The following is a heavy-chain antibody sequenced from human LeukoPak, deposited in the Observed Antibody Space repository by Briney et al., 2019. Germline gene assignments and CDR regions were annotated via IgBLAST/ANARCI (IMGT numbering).Heavy chain of an antibody. J-gene: IGHJ4*02. CDR3: ATSRSGYSYADY. Sequence: KPSETLSLTCTVSGGSISSYYWNWIRQPPGKGLEWIGYIYYSGSTNYNPSLKSRVTISVDTSKNQFSLKLSSMTAADTAVYYCATSRSGYSYADYWGQGTLVTVSS. D-gene: IGHD5-18*01. CDR2: IYYSGST. V-gene: IGHV4-59*08. CDR1: GGSISSYY.